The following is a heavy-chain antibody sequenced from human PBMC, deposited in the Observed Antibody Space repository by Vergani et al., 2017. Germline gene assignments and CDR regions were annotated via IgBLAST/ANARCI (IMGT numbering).Heavy chain of an antibody. V-gene: IGHV3-23*01. Sequence: EVQLLESGGGLVQPGGSLRPSCAASGFTFSSYAMSWVRQAPGKGLEWVSAISGSGGSTYYADSVKGRFTISRDNSKNTLYLQMNSLRAEDTAVYYCAKPHKAYCSSTSCYSFDYWGQGTLVTVSS. D-gene: IGHD2-2*02. J-gene: IGHJ4*02. CDR2: ISGSGGST. CDR3: AKPHKAYCSSTSCYSFDY. CDR1: GFTFSSYA.